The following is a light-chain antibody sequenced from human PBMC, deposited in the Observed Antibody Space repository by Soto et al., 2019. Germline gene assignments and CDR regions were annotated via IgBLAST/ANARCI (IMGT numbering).Light chain of an antibody. J-gene: IGKJ4*01. CDR3: QHYNDWPLT. CDR1: QNIISN. Sequence: EIVVTQSPAILSLSPGERATLSCRASQNIISNLAWYQQKLGQAPRLLIYGASTRATGIPARFSGSGSGTEFTLNISSLQSEDFAVYYCQHYNDWPLTFGGGTKVDIK. V-gene: IGKV3-15*01. CDR2: GAS.